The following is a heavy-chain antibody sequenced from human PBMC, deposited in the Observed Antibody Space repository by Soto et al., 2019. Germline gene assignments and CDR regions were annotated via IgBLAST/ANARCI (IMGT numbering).Heavy chain of an antibody. D-gene: IGHD3-9*01. Sequence: QVQLVESGGGVVQPGRSLRLSCAASGFTFSSYGMHWVRQAPGKGLEWVAVISYDGSNKYYADSVKGRFTISRDNSKNTLYLQMHSLRAEDTAVYYCAKVRPFLTGYYANYYYYGMDVWGQGTTVTVSS. J-gene: IGHJ6*02. V-gene: IGHV3-30*18. CDR1: GFTFSSYG. CDR3: AKVRPFLTGYYANYYYYGMDV. CDR2: ISYDGSNK.